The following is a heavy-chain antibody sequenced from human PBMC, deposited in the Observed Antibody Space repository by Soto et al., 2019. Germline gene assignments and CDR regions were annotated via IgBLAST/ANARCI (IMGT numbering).Heavy chain of an antibody. CDR1: GGSISSGDYY. Sequence: SETLSLTCTVSGGSISSGDYYWSWIRQPPGRGLEWIGSIYYSGSTYYNPSLKSRVTISVDTSKNQFSLKLNSVTAADTAVYYCASRHSSPYFDYWGQGTLVTVSS. V-gene: IGHV4-30-4*01. CDR3: ASRHSSPYFDY. CDR2: IYYSGST. D-gene: IGHD6-13*01. J-gene: IGHJ4*02.